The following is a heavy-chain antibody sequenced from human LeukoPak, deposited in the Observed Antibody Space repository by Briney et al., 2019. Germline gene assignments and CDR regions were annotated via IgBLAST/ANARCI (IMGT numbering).Heavy chain of an antibody. D-gene: IGHD3-16*01. J-gene: IGHJ3*02. V-gene: IGHV1-69*06. Sequence: SVKVSCKASGGTFSSYAISWVRQAPGQGLGWMGGIIPIFGTANYAQKFRGTITITADKSTNIAYMELSSLRSDDTAVYYCAREGGSDAFDIWGQGTMVTVST. CDR2: IIPIFGTA. CDR3: AREGGSDAFDI. CDR1: GGTFSSYA.